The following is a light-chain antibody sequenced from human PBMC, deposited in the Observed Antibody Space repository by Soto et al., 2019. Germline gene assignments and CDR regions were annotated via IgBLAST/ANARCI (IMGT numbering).Light chain of an antibody. CDR3: MSYAGGNRFV. CDR1: INDVGGYNY. V-gene: IGLV2-8*01. CDR2: QVT. Sequence: QSALTQPPSASGSPGQSVTISCAGTINDVGGYNYVSWYQQHPGKVPQLMIYQVTKRPSGVPDRFSASKSDTTASLTISGLQAEDESDYYCMSYAGGNRFVFGTGTKVTVL. J-gene: IGLJ1*01.